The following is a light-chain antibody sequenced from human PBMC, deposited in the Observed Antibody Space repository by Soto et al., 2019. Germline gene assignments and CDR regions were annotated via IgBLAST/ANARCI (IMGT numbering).Light chain of an antibody. CDR1: NIGGKS. J-gene: IGLJ1*01. CDR2: DDF. Sequence: SYELTQPPSVSVAPGQTASITCGGNNIGGKSVHWYQQKPGQAPVLVVYDDFDRPSGIPERFSGSNSGNTATLTINRVEAGDEADYYCQVWDSNSGLFGTATKLTV. CDR3: QVWDSNSGL. V-gene: IGLV3-21*02.